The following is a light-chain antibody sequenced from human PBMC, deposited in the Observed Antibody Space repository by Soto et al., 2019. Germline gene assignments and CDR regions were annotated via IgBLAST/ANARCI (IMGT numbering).Light chain of an antibody. CDR1: SSDVGRYNY. V-gene: IGLV2-8*01. CDR3: QSYDNSLRGWV. CDR2: GVT. Sequence: QSALTQPPSASGSPGQSVTISCTGTSSDVGRYNYVSWYQQHPGEAPKLIIYGVTKRPSGVPDRFSASKSGTSASLAITGLQTEDEAHYYCQSYDNSLRGWVFGGGTKLTVL. J-gene: IGLJ3*02.